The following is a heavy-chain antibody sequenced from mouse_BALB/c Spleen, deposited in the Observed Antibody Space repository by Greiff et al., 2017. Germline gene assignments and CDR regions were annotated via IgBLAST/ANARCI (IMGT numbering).Heavy chain of an antibody. CDR3: AISGGYGWFAY. V-gene: IGHV5-17*02. Sequence: VQLKESGGGLVQPGGSRKLSCAASGFTFSSFGMHWVRQAPEKGLEWVAYISSGSSTIYYADTVKGRFTISRDNPKNTLFLQMTSLRSEDTAMYYCAISGGYGWFAYWGQGTLVTVSA. CDR1: GFTFSSFG. D-gene: IGHD2-14*01. CDR2: ISSGSSTI. J-gene: IGHJ3*01.